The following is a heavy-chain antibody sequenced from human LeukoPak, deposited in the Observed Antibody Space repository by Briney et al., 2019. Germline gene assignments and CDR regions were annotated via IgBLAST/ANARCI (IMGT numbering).Heavy chain of an antibody. J-gene: IGHJ2*01. Sequence: ASVKVSCKASGYTFTGYYMHWVRQAPGQGLEWMGRINPNSGGTNYAQKFQGRVTMTRDTSISTAYMELSRLRSDDTAVYYCARDWEGLGEYWYFDLWGRGTLVTVSS. CDR2: INPNSGGT. D-gene: IGHD1-26*01. V-gene: IGHV1-2*06. CDR3: ARDWEGLGEYWYFDL. CDR1: GYTFTGYY.